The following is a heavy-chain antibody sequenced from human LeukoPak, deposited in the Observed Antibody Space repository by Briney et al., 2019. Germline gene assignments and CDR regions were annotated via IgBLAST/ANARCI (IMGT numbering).Heavy chain of an antibody. Sequence: SETLSLTCTVSGASFSSSTYYWGWIRQPPGKGLEWIGSIYYSGSTYYNPYLKSRVTMSVDTSKNQFSLKLSSVTAADTAVYYCARHAGGISATGTRPFDYWGQGTLVTVSS. V-gene: IGHV4-39*01. D-gene: IGHD6-13*01. CDR2: IYYSGST. CDR3: ARHAGGISATGTRPFDY. CDR1: GASFSSSTYY. J-gene: IGHJ4*02.